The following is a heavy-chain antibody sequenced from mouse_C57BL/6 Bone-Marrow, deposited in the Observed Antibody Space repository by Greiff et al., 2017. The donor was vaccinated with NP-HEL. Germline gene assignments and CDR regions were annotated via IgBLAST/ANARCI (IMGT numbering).Heavy chain of an antibody. D-gene: IGHD1-1*01. CDR3: AIITTVVRYYAMDY. J-gene: IGHJ4*01. V-gene: IGHV1-58*01. CDR2: IYIGNGYT. Sequence: EVKLVESGAELVRPGSSVKMSCKTSGYTFTSYGINWVKQRPGQGLEWIGYIYIGNGYTEYNEKFKGKATLTSDTSSSTAYMQLSSLTSEDSAIYFSAIITTVVRYYAMDYWGQGTSVTVSS. CDR1: GYTFTSYG.